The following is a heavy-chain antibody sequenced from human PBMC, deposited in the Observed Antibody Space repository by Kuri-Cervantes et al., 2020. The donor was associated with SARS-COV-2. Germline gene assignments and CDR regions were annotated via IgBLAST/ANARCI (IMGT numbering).Heavy chain of an antibody. V-gene: IGHV1-46*01. CDR3: ARGGWKRSGDYGDYYLYYFDY. CDR1: GYTFTSYY. J-gene: IGHJ4*02. D-gene: IGHD4-17*01. CDR2: INPSGCST. Sequence: ASVKVSCKASGYTFTSYYMHWVRQAPGQGLEWMGIINPSGCSTSYAQKFQGRATMTRDTSTSTAYMELSNLRSEDTAVYYCARGGWKRSGDYGDYYLYYFDYWGQGTLVTVSS.